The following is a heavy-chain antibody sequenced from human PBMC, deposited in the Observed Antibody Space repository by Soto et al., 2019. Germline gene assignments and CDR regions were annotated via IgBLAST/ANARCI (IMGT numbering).Heavy chain of an antibody. V-gene: IGHV3-30*18. CDR3: AKDSEYYYDSSGYYRPLGYFDY. CDR2: ISYDGSNK. Sequence: QVQLVESGGGVVQPGRSLRLSCAASGFTFSSYGMHWVRQAPGKGLEWVAVISYDGSNKYYADSVKGRFTISRDNSQNTLYQQMNSLIAEDTAVYYCAKDSEYYYDSSGYYRPLGYFDYWGQGTLVTVSS. J-gene: IGHJ4*02. D-gene: IGHD3-22*01. CDR1: GFTFSSYG.